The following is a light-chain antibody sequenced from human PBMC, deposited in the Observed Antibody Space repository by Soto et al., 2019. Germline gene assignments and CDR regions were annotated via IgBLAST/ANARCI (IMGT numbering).Light chain of an antibody. CDR3: CSYAGSSTSVI. J-gene: IGLJ2*01. V-gene: IGLV2-11*01. Sequence: QSALTQPRSVSGSPGQSVTISCTGTISDVGDYDYVSWYQQHPGKAPKLIIYDVYKRSSGVPDRFSGSKSGNTASLTISGLQAEDEADYSCCSYAGSSTSVIFGGGTKQTVL. CDR2: DVY. CDR1: ISDVGDYDY.